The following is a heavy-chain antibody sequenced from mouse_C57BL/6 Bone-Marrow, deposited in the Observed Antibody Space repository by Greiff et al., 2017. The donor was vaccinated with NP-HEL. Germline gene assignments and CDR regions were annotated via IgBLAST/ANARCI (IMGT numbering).Heavy chain of an antibody. CDR2: IYPRSGNT. D-gene: IGHD4-1*01. CDR1: GYTFTSYG. V-gene: IGHV1-81*01. Sequence: QVHVKQSGAELARPGASVKLSCKASGYTFTSYGISWVKQRTGQGLEWIGEIYPRSGNTYYTEKFKGKVTLTADKSSSTAYMELRSLTSEDSAVYFCAREGNWPYFDYWGQGTTLTVSS. J-gene: IGHJ2*01. CDR3: AREGNWPYFDY.